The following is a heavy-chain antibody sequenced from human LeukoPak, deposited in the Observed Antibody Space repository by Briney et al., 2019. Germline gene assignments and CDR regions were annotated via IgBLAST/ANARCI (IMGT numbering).Heavy chain of an antibody. CDR3: ARGLADYDILTGYYSPCFDY. CDR2: IYYSGST. J-gene: IGHJ4*02. V-gene: IGHV4-31*03. D-gene: IGHD3-9*01. CDR1: GGSISSGGYY. Sequence: SETLSLTCTVSGGSISSGGYYWSWKRQHPGKGLEWIGYIYYSGSTYYNPSLKSRVTISVDTSKNQFSLKLSSVTAADTAVYYCARGLADYDILTGYYSPCFDYWGQGTLVTVSS.